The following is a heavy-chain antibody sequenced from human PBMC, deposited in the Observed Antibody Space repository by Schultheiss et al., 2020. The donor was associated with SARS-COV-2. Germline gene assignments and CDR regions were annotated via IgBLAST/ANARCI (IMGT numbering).Heavy chain of an antibody. CDR3: AGGGRGWVKDAFDI. J-gene: IGHJ3*02. CDR2: ISYDGSNK. V-gene: IGHV3-30*03. D-gene: IGHD6-19*01. Sequence: SCAASGFTFSSYGMHWVRQAPGKGLEWVAVISYDGSNKYYADSVKGRFTISRDNSKNTLYLQMNSLRAEDTAVYYCAGGGRGWVKDAFDIWGQGTMVTVSS. CDR1: GFTFSSYG.